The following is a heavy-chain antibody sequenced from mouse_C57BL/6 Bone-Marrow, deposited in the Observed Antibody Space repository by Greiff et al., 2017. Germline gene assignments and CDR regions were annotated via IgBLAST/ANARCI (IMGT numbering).Heavy chain of an antibody. D-gene: IGHD1-1*01. CDR3: ARGPLYYGSSPGYFDY. V-gene: IGHV5-17*01. CDR2: ISSGSSTI. J-gene: IGHJ2*01. Sequence: EVHLVESGGGLVKPGGSLKLSCAASGFTFSDYGMHWVRQAPEKGLEWVAYISSGSSTIYYADTVKGRFTISRDNAKNTLFLQMTSLRSEDTAMYYCARGPLYYGSSPGYFDYWGQGTTLTVSS. CDR1: GFTFSDYG.